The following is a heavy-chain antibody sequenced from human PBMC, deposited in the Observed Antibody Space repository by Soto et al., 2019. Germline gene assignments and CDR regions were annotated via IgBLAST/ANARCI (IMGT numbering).Heavy chain of an antibody. CDR1: GFTFSSYA. Sequence: QVQLVESGGGVVQPGRSLRLSCAASGFTFSSYAMHWVRQAPGKGLEWVAVISYDGSNKYYADSVKGRFTISRDNSKNTLYLQMNSLRAEDTAVYYCASNNGGDYYDSSDNYYYGMDVWGQGTTVTVSS. J-gene: IGHJ6*02. D-gene: IGHD3-22*01. V-gene: IGHV3-30-3*01. CDR2: ISYDGSNK. CDR3: ASNNGGDYYDSSDNYYYGMDV.